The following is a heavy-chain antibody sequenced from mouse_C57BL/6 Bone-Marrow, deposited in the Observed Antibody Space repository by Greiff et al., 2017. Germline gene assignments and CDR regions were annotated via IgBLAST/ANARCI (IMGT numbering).Heavy chain of an antibody. CDR2: IDPENGDT. D-gene: IGHD1-1*01. CDR3: TTPSAVVATLEG. J-gene: IGHJ2*01. Sequence: VQLQQSGAELVRPGASVKLSCTASGFNIKDDYMHWVKQRPEQGLEWIGWIDPENGDTEYASKFQGKATITADTSSNTAYLQLSSLTSEDTAVYYCTTPSAVVATLEGWGQGTTLTVAS. V-gene: IGHV14-4*01. CDR1: GFNIKDDY.